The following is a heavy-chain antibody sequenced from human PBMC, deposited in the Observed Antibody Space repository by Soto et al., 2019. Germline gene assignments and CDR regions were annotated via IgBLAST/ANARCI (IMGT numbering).Heavy chain of an antibody. V-gene: IGHV1-69*02. CDR3: ARKKERWLEHVFDI. D-gene: IGHD6-19*01. Sequence: QVQLVQSGAEVKKPGSSVKVSCKASGGTFSSYTISWVRQAPGQGLEWMGRIIPILGIANYAQKFQGRVTITGENSRSTAYMERSSLSCEDTAVYYCARKKERWLEHVFDIWGKGTMVTVS. CDR1: GGTFSSYT. J-gene: IGHJ3*02. CDR2: IIPILGIA.